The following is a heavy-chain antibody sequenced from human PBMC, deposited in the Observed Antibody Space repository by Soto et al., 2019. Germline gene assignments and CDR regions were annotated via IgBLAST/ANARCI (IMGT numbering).Heavy chain of an antibody. CDR1: GFTFSDHY. D-gene: IGHD1-1*01. CDR2: ISGSGGST. Sequence: GGSLRLSCAASGFTFSDHYMDWVRQAPGKGLEWVSAISGSGGSTYYADSVKGRFTISRDNSKNTLYLQMNSLRAEDTAVYYRAKRTTTNFPEPRVRPETAYWSQGSLVTAYS. V-gene: IGHV3-23*01. J-gene: IGHJ4*02. CDR3: AKRTTTNFPEPRVRPETAY.